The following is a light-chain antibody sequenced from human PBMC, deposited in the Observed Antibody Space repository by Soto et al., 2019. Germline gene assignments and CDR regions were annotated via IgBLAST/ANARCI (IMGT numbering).Light chain of an antibody. CDR3: QVWDSTSDHPRV. CDR2: DDS. CDR1: NIGSKS. J-gene: IGLJ3*02. V-gene: IGLV3-21*02. Sequence: SSELTQPPSVSVAPGQTARITCGGNNIGSKSVHWFQQKPGQAPVLVVHDDSDRPSGIPERFSGSNSGNTATLTITRVEAGDEADYYCQVWDSTSDHPRVFGGGTKLTVL.